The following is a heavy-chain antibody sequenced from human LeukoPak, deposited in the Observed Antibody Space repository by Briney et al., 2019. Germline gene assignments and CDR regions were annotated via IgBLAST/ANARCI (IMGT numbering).Heavy chain of an antibody. CDR1: GFTFSNYW. V-gene: IGHV3-7*03. Sequence: GGSLRLSCAASGFTFSNYWMTWVRQAPGQGLEWVANINRDGSERYYVDSVKGRFTISRDDAKSSLYLQMNSLRAEDTAVYYCARRNAMDVWGQGTTVIVFS. J-gene: IGHJ6*02. CDR2: INRDGSER. CDR3: ARRNAMDV.